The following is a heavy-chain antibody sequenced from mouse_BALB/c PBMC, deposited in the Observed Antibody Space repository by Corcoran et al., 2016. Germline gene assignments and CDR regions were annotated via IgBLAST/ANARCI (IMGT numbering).Heavy chain of an antibody. CDR1: GYTFSNYG. Sequence: QIQVVESGPELKKTGETVRNSRKASGYTFSNYGMNWVKEAPGKGLKWMGRINTYTGEPTYADDFEGRFAFSLETAASTAYLQINNLKNDDTATYFCAREPYALDYWGQGTSVTVSS. CDR3: AREPYALDY. V-gene: IGHV9-3-1*01. J-gene: IGHJ4*01. D-gene: IGHD6-1*01. CDR2: INTYTGEP.